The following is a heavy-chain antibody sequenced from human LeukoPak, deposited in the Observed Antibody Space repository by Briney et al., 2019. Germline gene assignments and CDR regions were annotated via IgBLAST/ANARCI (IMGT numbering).Heavy chain of an antibody. V-gene: IGHV4-39*01. Sequence: SETLSLTCTVSGGSISSSSYYWGWIRQPPGKGLEWIGSIYYSGSTYYNPSLKSRVTTSVDTSKNQFSLKLSSVTAADTAVYYCASYGLNDYVWGSYRFFWGQGTMVTVSS. CDR1: GGSISSSSYY. CDR2: IYYSGST. J-gene: IGHJ3*01. D-gene: IGHD3-16*02. CDR3: ASYGLNDYVWGSYRFF.